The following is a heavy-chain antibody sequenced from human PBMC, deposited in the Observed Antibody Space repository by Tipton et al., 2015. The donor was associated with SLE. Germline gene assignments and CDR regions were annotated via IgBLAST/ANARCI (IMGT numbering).Heavy chain of an antibody. Sequence: SLRLSCAASGFTFSSYGMHWVRQAPGKGLEWVAVTSYDETVKYFADSVKGRFTISRDESKNTMYLQMNSLRAEDTAVYYCAAGLLWFGECYYWGQGALVTVSS. CDR2: TSYDETVK. J-gene: IGHJ4*02. CDR1: GFTFSSYG. V-gene: IGHV3-30*19. CDR3: AAGLLWFGECYY. D-gene: IGHD3-10*01.